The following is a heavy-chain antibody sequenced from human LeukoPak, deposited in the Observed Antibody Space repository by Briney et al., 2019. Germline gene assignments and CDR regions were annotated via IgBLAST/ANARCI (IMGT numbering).Heavy chain of an antibody. V-gene: IGHV3-48*01. CDR1: GFSFSTYS. CDR3: ARGEQEMATMSIDY. Sequence: PGGSLRLSCAASGFSFSTYSMNWVRQVPGKGLEWVSYISSLGSTIYYADSVKGRFTISRDNAKNSLYLQMNSLRAEDTAVYYCARGEQEMATMSIDYWGQGTLVTVSS. D-gene: IGHD5-24*01. CDR2: ISSLGSTI. J-gene: IGHJ4*02.